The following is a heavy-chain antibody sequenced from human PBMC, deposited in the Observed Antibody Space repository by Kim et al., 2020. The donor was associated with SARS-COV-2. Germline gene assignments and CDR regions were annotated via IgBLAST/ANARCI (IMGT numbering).Heavy chain of an antibody. Sequence: SETLSLTCAVYGGSFSGYYWSWIRQPPGKGLEWIGEINHSGSTNYNPSLKSRVTISVDTSKNQFSLKLSSVTAADTAVYYCARGIDGILTDERKDYAFDIWGQGTMVTVSS. J-gene: IGHJ3*02. CDR3: ARGIDGILTDERKDYAFDI. V-gene: IGHV4-34*01. CDR1: GGSFSGYY. CDR2: INHSGST. D-gene: IGHD3-9*01.